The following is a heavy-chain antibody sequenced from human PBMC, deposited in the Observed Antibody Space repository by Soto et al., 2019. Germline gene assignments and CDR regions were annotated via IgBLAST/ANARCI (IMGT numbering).Heavy chain of an antibody. CDR3: ARGAIVATIKAHFDY. J-gene: IGHJ4*02. CDR2: INPNSGGT. Sequence: ASVKVSCKASGYTFTGYYMHWVRQAPGQGLEWMGWINPNSGGTNYAQKFQGWVTMTRDTSISTAYMELSRLRSDDTAVYYCARGAIVATIKAHFDYWGQGALVTVSS. D-gene: IGHD5-12*01. V-gene: IGHV1-2*04. CDR1: GYTFTGYY.